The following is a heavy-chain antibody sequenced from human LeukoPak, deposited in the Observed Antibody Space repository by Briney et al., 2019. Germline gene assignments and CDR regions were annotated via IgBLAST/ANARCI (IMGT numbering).Heavy chain of an antibody. D-gene: IGHD3-3*01. Sequence: PSQTLSLTCTVSGGSISSGGYYWSWIRQHPGKGLEWIGYIYYSGSTYYNPSLKSRVTISVDTSKNQFSLKLSSVTAEDTAVYYCARASDPYDFWTINWFDPWGQGTLVTVSS. J-gene: IGHJ5*02. CDR3: ARASDPYDFWTINWFDP. CDR2: IYYSGST. V-gene: IGHV4-31*03. CDR1: GGSISSGGYY.